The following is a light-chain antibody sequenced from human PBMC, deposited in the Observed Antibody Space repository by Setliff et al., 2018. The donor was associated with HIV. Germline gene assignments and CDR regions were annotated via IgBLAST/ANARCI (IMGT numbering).Light chain of an antibody. Sequence: QSALTQPRSVSGSPGQSVTISCTGTSSDVGGYNYVSWYQQHPGKAPKLMIYDVSKWPSGVPDRFSGSKSGNTASLTISGLQAEDEADYYCCSYTGSYTLGVFGTGT. CDR3: CSYTGSYTLGV. V-gene: IGLV2-11*01. CDR1: SSDVGGYNY. CDR2: DVS. J-gene: IGLJ1*01.